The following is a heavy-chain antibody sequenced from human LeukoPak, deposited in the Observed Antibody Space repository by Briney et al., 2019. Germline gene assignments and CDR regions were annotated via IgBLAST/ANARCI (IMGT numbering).Heavy chain of an antibody. CDR1: GYTFTSYD. D-gene: IGHD3-10*01. V-gene: IGHV1-8*01. CDR2: MNPNSGNT. CDR3: ARGRVGGRPITMVRGALYYFDY. Sequence: ASVKVSCKASGYTFTSYDINWVRQATGQGLEWMGWMNPNSGNTGYAQKFQGRVTMTRNTSISTAYMELSSLRSEDTAVYYCARGRVGGRPITMVRGALYYFDYWGQGTLVTVSS. J-gene: IGHJ4*02.